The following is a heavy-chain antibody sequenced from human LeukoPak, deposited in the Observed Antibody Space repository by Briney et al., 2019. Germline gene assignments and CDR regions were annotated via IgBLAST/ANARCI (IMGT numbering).Heavy chain of an antibody. CDR1: GFTFSSYA. Sequence: SGGSLRLSCAASGFTFSSYAMHWVRQAPGKGLEWVAVTSYDGSNKYYADSVKGRFTISRDNAKNSLYLQMNSLRAEDTAVYYCARVPAAHWPDYWGQGTLVTVSS. V-gene: IGHV3-30*04. D-gene: IGHD2-2*01. J-gene: IGHJ4*02. CDR2: TSYDGSNK. CDR3: ARVPAAHWPDY.